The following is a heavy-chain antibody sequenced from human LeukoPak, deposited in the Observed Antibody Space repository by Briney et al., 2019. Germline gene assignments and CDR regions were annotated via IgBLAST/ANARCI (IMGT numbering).Heavy chain of an antibody. CDR3: ARGGPYYDFWSGYYPGAFDI. V-gene: IGHV3-53*01. J-gene: IGHJ3*02. CDR1: GFTFSSYA. CDR2: IYSGGST. Sequence: GGSLRLSCAASGFTFSSYAMSWVRQAPGKGLEWVSVIYSGGSTYYADSVKGRFTISRDNSKNTLYLQMNSLRAEDTAVYYCARGGPYYDFWSGYYPGAFDIWGQGTMVTVSS. D-gene: IGHD3-3*01.